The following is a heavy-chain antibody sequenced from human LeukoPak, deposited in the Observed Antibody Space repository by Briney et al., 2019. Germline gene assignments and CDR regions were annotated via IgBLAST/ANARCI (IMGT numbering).Heavy chain of an antibody. V-gene: IGHV3-23*01. Sequence: PGGSLRLSCAASGFTFSNYAMSWVRQAPGKGLEWVSSISGSGGSTYYADSVKGRFTISRDNSKNTLYLQMNSLRAEDTAVYYCAKGSMIVVVTHLDYWGQGTLVTVSS. CDR2: ISGSGGST. CDR3: AKGSMIVVVTHLDY. CDR1: GFTFSNYA. D-gene: IGHD3-22*01. J-gene: IGHJ4*02.